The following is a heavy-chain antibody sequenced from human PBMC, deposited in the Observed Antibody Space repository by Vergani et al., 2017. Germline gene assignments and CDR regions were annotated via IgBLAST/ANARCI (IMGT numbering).Heavy chain of an antibody. D-gene: IGHD5-12*01. CDR2: ISSSSSYI. CDR3: ARDLPDIVATILADY. CDR1: GFTFSSYS. Sequence: EVQLVESGGGLVKPGGSLRLSCAASGFTFSSYSMNWVRQAPGKGLEWVSSISSSSSYIYYADSVKGRFTISRDNAKNSLYLQMNSLRAEDTAVYYCARDLPDIVATILADYWGQGTLVTVSS. V-gene: IGHV3-21*01. J-gene: IGHJ4*02.